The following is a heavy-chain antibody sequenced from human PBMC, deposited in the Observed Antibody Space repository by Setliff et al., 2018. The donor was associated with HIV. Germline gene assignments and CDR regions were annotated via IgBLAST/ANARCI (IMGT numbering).Heavy chain of an antibody. J-gene: IGHJ4*02. Sequence: GSLRLSCAASGFTFDDYGMSWVRQAPGKGLEWVSGINWNGGSTGYADSVKGRFTISRDNAKNSLYLQMNSLRAEDMALYYCAKAPFSGIAARVYFDYWGQGTLVTVSS. V-gene: IGHV3-20*04. CDR1: GFTFDDYG. CDR3: AKAPFSGIAARVYFDY. D-gene: IGHD6-13*01. CDR2: INWNGGST.